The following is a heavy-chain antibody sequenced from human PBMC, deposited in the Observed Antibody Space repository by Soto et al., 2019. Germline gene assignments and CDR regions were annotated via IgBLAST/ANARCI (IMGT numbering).Heavy chain of an antibody. Sequence: GGSLRLSCAASGFTFSSYGMHWVRQAPGKGLEWVAVISYDGSNKYYADSVKGRFTISRDNSKNTLYLQMNSLRAEDTAVYYCAKVTPGYGDYEGDFDCWGQGTLVTVSS. CDR1: GFTFSSYG. V-gene: IGHV3-30*18. CDR2: ISYDGSNK. D-gene: IGHD4-17*01. CDR3: AKVTPGYGDYEGDFDC. J-gene: IGHJ4*02.